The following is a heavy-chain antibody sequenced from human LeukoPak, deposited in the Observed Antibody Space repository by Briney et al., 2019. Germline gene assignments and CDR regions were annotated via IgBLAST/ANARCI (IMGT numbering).Heavy chain of an antibody. CDR1: GYTFTGYY. V-gene: IGHV1-2*02. J-gene: IGHJ4*02. Sequence: ASVKVSCKASGYTFTGYYMHWVRQAPGQGLEWMGWINPNSGGTNYAQKFQGRVTMTRDTSISTAYMELSRLRSDDAAVYYCARVGSSWSVYFDYWGQGTLVTVSS. D-gene: IGHD6-13*01. CDR3: ARVGSSWSVYFDY. CDR2: INPNSGGT.